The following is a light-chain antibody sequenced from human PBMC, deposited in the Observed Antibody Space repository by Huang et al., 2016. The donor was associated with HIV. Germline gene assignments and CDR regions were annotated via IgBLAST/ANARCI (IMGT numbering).Light chain of an antibody. Sequence: DIVMTQTPLSLSVTPGQPASISCKSSQSLLHSDGKTHLYWYLQKPGQPPQLLIYEVASRVSGVAERCGGSGSGTDFTVKISRVEAEDVGVYYCMHSKQHPYTFGQGTKLEIK. CDR3: MHSKQHPYT. V-gene: IGKV2D-29*01. CDR1: QSLLHSDGKTH. J-gene: IGKJ2*01. CDR2: EVA.